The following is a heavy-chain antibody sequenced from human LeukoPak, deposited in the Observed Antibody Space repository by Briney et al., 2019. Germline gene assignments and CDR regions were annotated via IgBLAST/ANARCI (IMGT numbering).Heavy chain of an antibody. Sequence: SETLSLTCNVSGGSITTYYWTWIRQPPGKGLEWIGYIYCSGSTNYNPSLKSRVTISVDTSKDQFSLRLNSVTAADTAVYYCARSAGPTSGLSYFDNWGQGTLVTVSS. CDR1: GGSITTYY. D-gene: IGHD5-12*01. CDR2: IYCSGST. CDR3: ARSAGPTSGLSYFDN. J-gene: IGHJ4*02. V-gene: IGHV4-59*08.